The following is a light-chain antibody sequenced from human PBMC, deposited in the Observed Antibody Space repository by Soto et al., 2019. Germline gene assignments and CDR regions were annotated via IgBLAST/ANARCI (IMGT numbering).Light chain of an antibody. CDR2: DAS. J-gene: IGKJ1*01. V-gene: IGKV1-5*01. CDR3: QQYNSYPGT. CDR1: QSISSW. Sequence: DIQMTQSPSTLSASVGDRVTITCRASQSISSWLAWYQQKPGKAPKLLIYDASSLESGVPSRFSGSGSGIEFTLTISSLQSDDFATYYCQQYNSYPGTFGQGTKVEIK.